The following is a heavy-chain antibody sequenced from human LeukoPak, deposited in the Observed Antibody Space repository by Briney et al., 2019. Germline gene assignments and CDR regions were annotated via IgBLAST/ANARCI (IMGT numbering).Heavy chain of an antibody. CDR1: GGSFSGYY. V-gene: IGHV4-34*01. Sequence: SETLSLTCAVYGGSFSGYYWSWIRQPPGKGLEWIGEINHGGSTNYNPSLKSRVTISVDTSKNQFSLKLSSVTAADTAVYYCAKSLYGSGSYYNWFDPWGQGTLVTVSS. CDR3: AKSLYGSGSYYNWFDP. J-gene: IGHJ5*02. D-gene: IGHD3-10*01. CDR2: INHGGST.